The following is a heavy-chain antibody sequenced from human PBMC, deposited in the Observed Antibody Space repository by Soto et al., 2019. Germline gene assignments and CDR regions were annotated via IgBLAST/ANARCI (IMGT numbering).Heavy chain of an antibody. Sequence: SVKVSCKASGGTFSSYAISWVRQAPGQGLEWMGGIIPIFGTANYAQKFQGRVTITADESTSTAYMELSSLRSEDTAVYYCARDLQQYYDFWSGALLDVWGQGTTVTVSS. J-gene: IGHJ6*02. D-gene: IGHD3-3*01. V-gene: IGHV1-69*13. CDR3: ARDLQQYYDFWSGALLDV. CDR2: IIPIFGTA. CDR1: GGTFSSYA.